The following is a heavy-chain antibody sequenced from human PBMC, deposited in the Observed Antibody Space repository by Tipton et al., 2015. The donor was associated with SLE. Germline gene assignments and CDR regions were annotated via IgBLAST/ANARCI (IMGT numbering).Heavy chain of an antibody. CDR2: IYTSGST. CDR3: ARRDYGDYVRYFDL. D-gene: IGHD4-17*01. Sequence: GLVKPSETLSLTCTVSGGSISSYYWSWIRQPPGKGLEWIGYIYTSGSTNYNPSLKSRVTISVDTSKNQFSLKLSSVTTADTAVYYCARRDYGDYVRYFDLWGRGTLVTVSS. J-gene: IGHJ2*01. CDR1: GGSISSYY. V-gene: IGHV4-4*09.